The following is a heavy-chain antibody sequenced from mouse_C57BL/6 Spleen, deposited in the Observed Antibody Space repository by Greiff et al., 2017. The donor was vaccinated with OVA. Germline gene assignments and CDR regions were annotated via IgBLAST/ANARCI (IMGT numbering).Heavy chain of an antibody. J-gene: IGHJ2*01. D-gene: IGHD4-1*01. V-gene: IGHV1-50*01. CDR2: IDPSDSYT. CDR1: GYTFTSYW. CDR3: ARSEELTGSYYFDY. Sequence: QVQLKQPGAELVKPGASVKLSCKASGYTFTSYWMQWVKQRPGQGLEWIGEIDPSDSYTNYNQKFKGKATLTVDTSSSTAYMQLSSLTSEDSAVYYCARSEELTGSYYFDYWGQGTTLTVSS.